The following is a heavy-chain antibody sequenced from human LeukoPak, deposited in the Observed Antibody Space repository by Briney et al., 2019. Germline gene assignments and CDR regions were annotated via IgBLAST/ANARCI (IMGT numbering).Heavy chain of an antibody. CDR3: AKLSGSGSYWVYFDY. D-gene: IGHD3-10*01. J-gene: IGHJ4*02. CDR1: GFTFSSYE. Sequence: GGSMRLSCAASGFTFSSYEMNWVRQAPGKGLEWVSYISSSGSTIYYADSVKGRFTISRDNSKNTLYLQMNSLRAEDTAVYYCAKLSGSGSYWVYFDYWGQGTLVTVSS. CDR2: ISSSGSTI. V-gene: IGHV3-48*03.